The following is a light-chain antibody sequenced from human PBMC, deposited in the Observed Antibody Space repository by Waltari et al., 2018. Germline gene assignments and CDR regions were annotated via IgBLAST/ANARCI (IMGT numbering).Light chain of an antibody. V-gene: IGLV2-23*02. Sequence: QSALTHPASVSGSPGQSITLSCTGTSSAVGRFILVPWYQHHPGKAPKLIIYEVNKRPSGVSNRFSGSKSGNTASLTISGLQAEDEAHYYCCSYAGSSTFHVMFGGGTKLTVL. CDR1: SSAVGRFIL. J-gene: IGLJ3*02. CDR3: CSYAGSSTFHVM. CDR2: EVN.